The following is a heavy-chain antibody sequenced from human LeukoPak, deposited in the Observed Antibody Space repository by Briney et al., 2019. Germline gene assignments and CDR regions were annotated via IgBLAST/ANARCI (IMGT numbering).Heavy chain of an antibody. V-gene: IGHV3-53*01. CDR1: EFTVSSNY. CDR3: ARELIGLFDY. CDR2: IYSGGST. Sequence: GGSLRLSCAVSEFTVSSNYMSWVRQAPGKGLEWVSVIYSGGSTYYADSVKGRFTISRDNSKNTLYLQMNSLRAEDTAVYYCARELIGLFDYWGQGTLVTVSS. J-gene: IGHJ4*02.